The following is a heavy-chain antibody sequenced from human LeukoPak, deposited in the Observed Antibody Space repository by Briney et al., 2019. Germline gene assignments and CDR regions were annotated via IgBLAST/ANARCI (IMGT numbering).Heavy chain of an antibody. CDR3: ARDRDTAMVFDY. CDR1: GGTFSSYA. CDR2: IIPIFGTA. D-gene: IGHD5-18*01. J-gene: IGHJ4*02. Sequence: ASVKVSCKASGGTFSSYAISWVRQAPGQGLEWMGGIIPIFGTANYAQKFQGRVTITADKYTSTAYMERSSVRSEDTAVYYCARDRDTAMVFDYWGQGALVTVSS. V-gene: IGHV1-69*06.